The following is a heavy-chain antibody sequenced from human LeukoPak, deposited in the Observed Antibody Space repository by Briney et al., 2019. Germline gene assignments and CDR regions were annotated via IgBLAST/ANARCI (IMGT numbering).Heavy chain of an antibody. V-gene: IGHV3-23*01. CDR1: GFTFSSYA. CDR2: ISGSGGST. J-gene: IGHJ4*02. Sequence: GGSLRLSCAASGFTFSSYAMSWVRQAPGKGLEWVSAISGSGGSTYYADSVKGRFTISRGNSKNTLYLQMNSLRAEDTAVYYCARWYSSGWYSDYWGQGTLVTVSS. CDR3: ARWYSSGWYSDY. D-gene: IGHD6-19*01.